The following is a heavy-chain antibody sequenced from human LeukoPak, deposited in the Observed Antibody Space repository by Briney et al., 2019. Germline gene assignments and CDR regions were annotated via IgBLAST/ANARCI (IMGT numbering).Heavy chain of an antibody. D-gene: IGHD4/OR15-4a*01. CDR3: AKRMVNYGFDY. V-gene: IGHV3-53*01. J-gene: IGHJ4*02. CDR2: IYSGGST. CDR1: GFTVSSNY. Sequence: GGSLRLSCAASGFTVSSNYMSWVRQAPGKGLEWVSVIYSGGSTYYADSVKGRFTISRDNSKNTLYLQMNNLRAEDTAVYYCAKRMVNYGFDYWGQGTLVTVSS.